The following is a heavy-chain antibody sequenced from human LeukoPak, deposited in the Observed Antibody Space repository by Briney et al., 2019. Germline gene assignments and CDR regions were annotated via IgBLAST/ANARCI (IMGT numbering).Heavy chain of an antibody. Sequence: SETLSLTCTVSGGSISTYYWSWIRQPPGEGLEWIGYISYSGGTNYNPSLKSRVTISVHTSKNQFSLNVSSVTAADTAVYYCAKGYCSGGSCYSAFDIWGQGTMVTVSS. V-gene: IGHV4-59*12. CDR1: GGSISTYY. D-gene: IGHD2-15*01. CDR3: AKGYCSGGSCYSAFDI. CDR2: ISYSGGT. J-gene: IGHJ3*02.